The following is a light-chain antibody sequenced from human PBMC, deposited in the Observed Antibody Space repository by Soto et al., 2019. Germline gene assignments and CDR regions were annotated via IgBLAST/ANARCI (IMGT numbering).Light chain of an antibody. Sequence: EIVMTQSPATLSVSPGERATLSCRAGQSVSSDLAWYLQKPGQAPRLLIYGASSRATGIPVRLSGSGSGTDFTLTISSLQSEDFAVYYCQQYHEWPLTFGGGTRLEIK. J-gene: IGKJ4*01. V-gene: IGKV3-15*01. CDR3: QQYHEWPLT. CDR2: GAS. CDR1: QSVSSD.